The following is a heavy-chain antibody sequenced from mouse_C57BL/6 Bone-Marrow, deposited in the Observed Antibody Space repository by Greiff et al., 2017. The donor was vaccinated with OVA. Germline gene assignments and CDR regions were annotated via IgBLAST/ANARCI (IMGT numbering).Heavy chain of an antibody. Sequence: DVKLQESGTVLARPGASVKMSCKTSGYTFTSYWMHWVKQRPGQGLEWIGAIYPGNSDTSYNQKFKGKAKLTAVTSASTAYMELSSLTNEDSAVYYCTRKYVEGGYFDVWGTGTTVTVSS. V-gene: IGHV1-5*01. CDR1: GYTFTSYW. J-gene: IGHJ1*03. D-gene: IGHD5-1-1*01. CDR2: IYPGNSDT. CDR3: TRKYVEGGYFDV.